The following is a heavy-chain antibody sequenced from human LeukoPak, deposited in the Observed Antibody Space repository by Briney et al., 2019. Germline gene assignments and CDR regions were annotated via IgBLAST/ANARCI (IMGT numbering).Heavy chain of an antibody. CDR2: MNPNSGNT. Sequence: ASVKVCCTASGYTFTRYDINWVRQATGQGLEWMGWMNPNSGNTGYAQKFQGRVTMTRNTSISTAYMELSSLRSEDTAVYYWARECYYDSSGYSATVRTEPYFDYWGQGTLVTVSS. D-gene: IGHD3-22*01. J-gene: IGHJ4*02. CDR1: GYTFTRYD. CDR3: ARECYYDSSGYSATVRTEPYFDY. V-gene: IGHV1-8*01.